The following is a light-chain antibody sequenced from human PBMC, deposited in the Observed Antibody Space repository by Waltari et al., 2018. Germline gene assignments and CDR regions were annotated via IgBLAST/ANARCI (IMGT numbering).Light chain of an antibody. CDR2: DVN. Sequence: QSALTQPASLSGAPGQSIPLSCTGTSSDLGFHNHVPWYQQHPGQAPRLLMYDVNSRPSGVSNRFSGSKSGNTASLTISGLQADDEAHYYCSAYTSSATLAFGGGTGLTVL. CDR3: SAYTSSATLA. CDR1: SSDLGFHNH. V-gene: IGLV2-14*03. J-gene: IGLJ2*01.